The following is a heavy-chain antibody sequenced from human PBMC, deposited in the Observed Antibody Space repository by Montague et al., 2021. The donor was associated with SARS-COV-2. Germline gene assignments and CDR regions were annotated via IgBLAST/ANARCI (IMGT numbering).Heavy chain of an antibody. J-gene: IGHJ4*02. Sequence: SLRLSCAASGFPFSSYGMHWVRQAPGKGLEWVAVIWYDGSNKYYADSVKGRFTISRDNSKNALYLQMNSLRAEDTAVYYCARDRFGIVVVPAAIDYWGQGTLVTVSS. CDR2: IWYDGSNK. CDR3: ARDRFGIVVVPAAIDY. V-gene: IGHV3-33*01. CDR1: GFPFSSYG. D-gene: IGHD2-2*01.